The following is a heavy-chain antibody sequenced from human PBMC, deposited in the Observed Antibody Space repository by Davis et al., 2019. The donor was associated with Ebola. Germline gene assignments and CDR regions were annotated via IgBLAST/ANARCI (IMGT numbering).Heavy chain of an antibody. V-gene: IGHV3-21*01. CDR2: ISSDSDYI. D-gene: IGHD3-10*01. CDR1: GFTFSTYS. CDR3: AKGGSITMVPYGMDV. Sequence: GGSLRLSCAASGFTFSTYSMSWVRQAPGKGLEWVSSISSDSDYIYYADSAKGRFTISRDNAKNSLYLQMNSLRAEDTAVYYCAKGGSITMVPYGMDVWGQGTTVTVSS. J-gene: IGHJ6*02.